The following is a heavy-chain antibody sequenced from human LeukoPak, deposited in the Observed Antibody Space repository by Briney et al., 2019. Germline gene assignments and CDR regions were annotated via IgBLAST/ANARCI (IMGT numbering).Heavy chain of an antibody. CDR2: IHYSGST. D-gene: IGHD3-10*01. V-gene: IGHV4-59*01. CDR3: ARGTFMVRGLFRPTLFDY. CDR1: GGSISSYY. Sequence: SETLSLTCTVSGGSISSYYWSWIRQPPGKGLEWIGYIHYSGSTNYNPSLKSRVTISVDTSKNQFSLKLSSVTAADTAVYYCARGTFMVRGLFRPTLFDYWGQGTLVTVSS. J-gene: IGHJ4*02.